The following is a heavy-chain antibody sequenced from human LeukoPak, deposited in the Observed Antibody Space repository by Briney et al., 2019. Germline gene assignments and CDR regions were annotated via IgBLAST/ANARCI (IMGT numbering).Heavy chain of an antibody. J-gene: IGHJ4*02. D-gene: IGHD1-26*01. CDR1: GSSFTSYW. Sequence: PGESLQISCKGSGSSFTSYWIGWVRPLPGKGLEWMGIIYPGDSDTRYSPSFQGQVTISADKSISTAYLQWSSLKASDTAMYYCAKHSGSYFKAIDYWGQGTLVTVSS. CDR2: IYPGDSDT. CDR3: AKHSGSYFKAIDY. V-gene: IGHV5-51*01.